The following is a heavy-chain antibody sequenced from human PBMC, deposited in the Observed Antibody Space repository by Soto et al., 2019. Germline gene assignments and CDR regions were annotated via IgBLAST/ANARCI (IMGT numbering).Heavy chain of an antibody. CDR1: GFTFDDYA. D-gene: IGHD3-16*01. V-gene: IGHV3-9*01. CDR2: ISWNSGSI. Sequence: PGGSLRLSCAASGFTFDDYAMHWVRQAPGKGLEWVSGISWNSGSIGYADSVKGRFTISRDNAKNSLYLQMNSLRAEDTALYYCAKDTDDGPKGNLDYWGQGTLVTVSS. CDR3: AKDTDDGPKGNLDY. J-gene: IGHJ4*02.